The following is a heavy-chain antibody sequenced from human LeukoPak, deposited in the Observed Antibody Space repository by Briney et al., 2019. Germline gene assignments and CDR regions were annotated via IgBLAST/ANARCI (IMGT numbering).Heavy chain of an antibody. Sequence: SETLSLTCTVPGGSISSYYWSWIRQPPGKGLEWIGYIYYSGSTNYNPSLKSRVTISVDTSKNQFSLKLSSVTAADTAVYYCARGSIQLWFYKLDAFDIWGQGTMVTVSS. J-gene: IGHJ3*02. CDR2: IYYSGST. V-gene: IGHV4-59*01. CDR3: ARGSIQLWFYKLDAFDI. D-gene: IGHD5-18*01. CDR1: GGSISSYY.